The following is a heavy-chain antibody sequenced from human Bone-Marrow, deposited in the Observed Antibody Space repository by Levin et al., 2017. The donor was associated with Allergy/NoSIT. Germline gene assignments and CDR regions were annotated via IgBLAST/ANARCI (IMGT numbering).Heavy chain of an antibody. CDR1: GYTFTGYY. CDR3: ARIDNRGGAGRNNEDY. J-gene: IGHJ4*02. CDR2: INPNSGGT. D-gene: IGHD1-26*01. Sequence: ASVKVSCKASGYTFTGYYMHWVRQAPGQGLEWMGRINPNSGGTNYAQKFQGRVTMTRDTSISTAYMELSRLRSDDTAVYYCARIDNRGGAGRNNEDYWGQGTLVTVSS. V-gene: IGHV1-2*06.